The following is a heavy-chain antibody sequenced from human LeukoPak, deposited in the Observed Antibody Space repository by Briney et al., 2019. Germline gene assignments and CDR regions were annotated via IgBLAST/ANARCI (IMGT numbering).Heavy chain of an antibody. V-gene: IGHV4-4*07. Sequence: SETLSLTCTVSGGSISSYYWSWIRQPAGKGPEWIGRIYTSGSTNYNPSLKSRVTMSVDTSKNQFSLKLSSVTAADTAVYYCARARHYYDSSGYGAFDIWGQGTMVTVSS. CDR1: GGSISSYY. J-gene: IGHJ3*02. CDR3: ARARHYYDSSGYGAFDI. D-gene: IGHD3-22*01. CDR2: IYTSGST.